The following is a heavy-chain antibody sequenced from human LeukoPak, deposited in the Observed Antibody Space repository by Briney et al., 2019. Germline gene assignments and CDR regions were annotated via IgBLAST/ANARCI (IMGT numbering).Heavy chain of an antibody. Sequence: GRSLRLSCAASGFTFDDYAMHWVRQAPGKGLEWVSGISWNSGSIGYADSVKGRFTISRDNAKNSLYLQMNSLRAEDTALYYCAKVWLDGDHVLHDAFDIWGQGTMVTVSS. J-gene: IGHJ3*02. CDR1: GFTFDDYA. CDR2: ISWNSGSI. V-gene: IGHV3-9*01. D-gene: IGHD4-17*01. CDR3: AKVWLDGDHVLHDAFDI.